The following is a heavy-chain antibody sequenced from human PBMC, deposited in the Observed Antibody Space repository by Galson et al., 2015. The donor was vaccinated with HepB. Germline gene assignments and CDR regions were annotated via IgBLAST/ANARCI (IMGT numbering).Heavy chain of an antibody. CDR2: ISSSSSYI. J-gene: IGHJ4*02. Sequence: SLRLSCAASGFTFSSYSMNWVRQAPGKGLEWVSSISSSSSYIYYADSVKGRFTISRDNAKNSLYLQMNSLRAEDTAVYYCARGGDIAAALDYWGQRTLVTVSS. V-gene: IGHV3-21*01. D-gene: IGHD6-13*01. CDR1: GFTFSSYS. CDR3: ARGGDIAAALDY.